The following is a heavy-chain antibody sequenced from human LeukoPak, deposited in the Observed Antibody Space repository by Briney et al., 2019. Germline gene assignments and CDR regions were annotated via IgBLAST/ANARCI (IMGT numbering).Heavy chain of an antibody. V-gene: IGHV4-59*01. Sequence: SETLSLTCTVSGGSISSYYWSWIRQPPGKGLEWIGYIYYSGGTNYNPSLKSRVTISVDTSKNQFSLKLSSVTAADTAVYYCAAITGGMDVWGQGTTVTVSS. CDR2: IYYSGGT. CDR1: GGSISSYY. CDR3: AAITGGMDV. D-gene: IGHD5-12*01. J-gene: IGHJ6*02.